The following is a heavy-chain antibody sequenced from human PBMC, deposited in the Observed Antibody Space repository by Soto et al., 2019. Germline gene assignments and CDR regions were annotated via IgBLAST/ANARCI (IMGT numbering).Heavy chain of an antibody. D-gene: IGHD1-20*01. J-gene: IGHJ4*02. V-gene: IGHV4-31*03. CDR1: GGSISSDDYY. CDR3: ARGSKRIITRCPLDD. Sequence: QVQLQESGPGLVKPSQTLSLTCTVSGGSISSDDYYWSWIRQHPGKGLEWLGSIYDSGSTYYNPSLRSRVTISADTPKNQFSLKLSSVTAADTAVYYCARGSKRIITRCPLDDWGQGTLVTVSS. CDR2: IYDSGST.